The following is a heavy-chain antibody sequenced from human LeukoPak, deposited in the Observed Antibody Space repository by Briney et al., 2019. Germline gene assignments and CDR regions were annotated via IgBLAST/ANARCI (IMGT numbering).Heavy chain of an antibody. J-gene: IGHJ6*03. V-gene: IGHV3-21*01. CDR3: ARDGGHGVGYYYYYMDV. Sequence: GGSLRLSCAASGFTFTTYWMSWVRQAPGKGLEWVSSISSSSSYIYYADSVKGRFTISRDNAKNSLYLQMNSLRAEDTAVYYCARDGGHGVGYYYYYMDVWGKGTTVTVSS. CDR1: GFTFTTYW. CDR2: ISSSSSYI. D-gene: IGHD3-16*01.